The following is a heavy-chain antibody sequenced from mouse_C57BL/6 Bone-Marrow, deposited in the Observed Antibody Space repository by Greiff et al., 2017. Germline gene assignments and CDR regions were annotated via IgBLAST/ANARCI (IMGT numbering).Heavy chain of an antibody. J-gene: IGHJ4*01. CDR1: GYTFTSYW. CDR3: ARWASSTTVVHYYAMDY. D-gene: IGHD1-1*01. V-gene: IGHV1-72*01. Sequence: QVQLQQPGAELVKPGASVKLSCKASGYTFTSYWMHWVKQRPGRGLEWIGRIDPNSGGTKYNEKFKSKATLTVDKPSSTAYMQLSSLTSEDSAVYYCARWASSTTVVHYYAMDYWGQGTSVTVSS. CDR2: IDPNSGGT.